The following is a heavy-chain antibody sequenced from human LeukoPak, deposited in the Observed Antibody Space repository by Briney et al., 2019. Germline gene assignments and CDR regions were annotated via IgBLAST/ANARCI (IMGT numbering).Heavy chain of an antibody. CDR1: GYTFTSYD. D-gene: IGHD1-1*01. CDR3: AQLERRPNWAFDI. CDR2: MNPNSGNT. V-gene: IGHV1-8*01. Sequence: GASVKVSCKASGYTFTSYDINWVRQATGQGLEWMGWMNPNSGNTGYAQKFQGRVTMTRNTSISTAYMELSSLRSEDTAVYYCAQLERRPNWAFDIWGQGTMVTVSS. J-gene: IGHJ3*02.